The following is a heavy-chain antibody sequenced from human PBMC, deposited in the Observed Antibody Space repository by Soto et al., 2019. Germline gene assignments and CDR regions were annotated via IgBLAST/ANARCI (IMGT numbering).Heavy chain of an antibody. Sequence: GESLKISCKGSGYSFTSYWISWVRQMPGKGLEWMGRIDPSDSYTNYSPSFQGRVTISADKSISTAYLQWSSLKASDTAMYYCARIGAPMDQPYYYGMDVWGQGTTVTVSS. V-gene: IGHV5-10-1*01. CDR1: GYSFTSYW. CDR3: ARIGAPMDQPYYYGMDV. J-gene: IGHJ6*02. CDR2: IDPSDSYT. D-gene: IGHD2-2*01.